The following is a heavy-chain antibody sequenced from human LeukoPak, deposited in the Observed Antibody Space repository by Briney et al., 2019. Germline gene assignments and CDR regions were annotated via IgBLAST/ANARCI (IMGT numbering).Heavy chain of an antibody. CDR1: GFTFSSYG. CDR3: AREYSSGWYYYDY. CDR2: IWCDGSNK. V-gene: IGHV3-33*01. J-gene: IGHJ4*02. D-gene: IGHD6-19*01. Sequence: GRSLRLSCAASGFTFSSYGMHWVRQAPGKGLEWVAVIWCDGSNKYYADSVKGRFTISRDNSKNTLYLQMNSLRAEDTAVYYCAREYSSGWYYYDYWGQGTLVTVSS.